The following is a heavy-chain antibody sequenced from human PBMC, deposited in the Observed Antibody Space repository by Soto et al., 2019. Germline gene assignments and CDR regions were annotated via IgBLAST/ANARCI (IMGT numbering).Heavy chain of an antibody. CDR2: ISSSSSYT. J-gene: IGHJ6*02. Sequence: PGGSLRLSCAASGFTFSDYYMSWIRQAPGKGLEWVSYISSSSSYTNYADSVKGRFTISRDNAKNSLYLQMNSLRAEDTAVYYCARGFTMVRGVNFYGMDVWGQGTTVTVSS. CDR3: ARGFTMVRGVNFYGMDV. V-gene: IGHV3-11*05. CDR1: GFTFSDYY. D-gene: IGHD3-10*01.